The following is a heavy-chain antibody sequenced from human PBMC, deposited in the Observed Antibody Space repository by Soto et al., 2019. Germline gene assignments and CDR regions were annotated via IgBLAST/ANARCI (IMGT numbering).Heavy chain of an antibody. CDR2: IIPIFGTA. Sequence: QVQLVQAGAEVKKPGSSVKVSCKASGGTFSSYAISWVRQAPGQGLEWMGGIIPIFGTANYAQKLQGRVTISADESTSTAYMELSSLRSEDTAVYYCALYSSSSKYLLYWGQGTLVTVSS. CDR3: ALYSSSSKYLLY. V-gene: IGHV1-69*01. D-gene: IGHD6-6*01. J-gene: IGHJ4*02. CDR1: GGTFSSYA.